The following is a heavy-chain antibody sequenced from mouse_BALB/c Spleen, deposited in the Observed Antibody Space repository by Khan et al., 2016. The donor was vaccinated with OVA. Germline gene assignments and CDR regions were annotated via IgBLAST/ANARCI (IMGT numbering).Heavy chain of an antibody. CDR1: GFTFSNYT. Sequence: EVLLVESGGGLVKPGGSLKVSCAASGFTFSNYTMSWVRQTPEKRLEWVASISTGDTTYYPDSVKGRFTISRDNARNLLYLQMSSLRSDETAMYYCARDYWFVDWGQGTLVTVSA. J-gene: IGHJ3*01. CDR3: ARDYWFVD. CDR2: ISTGDTT. V-gene: IGHV5-6-5*01.